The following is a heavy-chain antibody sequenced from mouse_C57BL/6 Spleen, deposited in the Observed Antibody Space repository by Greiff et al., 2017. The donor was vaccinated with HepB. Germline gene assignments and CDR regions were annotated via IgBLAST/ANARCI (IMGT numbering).Heavy chain of an antibody. CDR2: ISSGSSTI. Sequence: DVQLVESGGGLVKPGGSLKLSCAASGFTFSDYGMHWVRQAPEKGLEWVAYISSGSSTIYYADTVTGRFTISRDNAKNTLFLQMTSLRSEDTAMYYCARDESGFAYWGQGTLVTVSA. J-gene: IGHJ3*01. V-gene: IGHV5-17*01. CDR3: ARDESGFAY. CDR1: GFTFSDYG.